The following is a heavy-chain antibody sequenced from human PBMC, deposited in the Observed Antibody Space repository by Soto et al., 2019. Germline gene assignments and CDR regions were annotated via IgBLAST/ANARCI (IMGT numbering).Heavy chain of an antibody. V-gene: IGHV3-23*01. CDR2: ISGSGGST. CDR1: GFTFSSYA. D-gene: IGHD3-22*01. J-gene: IGHJ4*02. Sequence: GGSLRLSCAASGFTFSSYAMSWVRQAPGEGLEWVSAISGSGGSTYYADSVKARFTISRDNSKNTLYLQMNSLRAEDTAVYYCAKWSSPSYYYDSSGYYHYFDYWGQVTLVTVSS. CDR3: AKWSSPSYYYDSSGYYHYFDY.